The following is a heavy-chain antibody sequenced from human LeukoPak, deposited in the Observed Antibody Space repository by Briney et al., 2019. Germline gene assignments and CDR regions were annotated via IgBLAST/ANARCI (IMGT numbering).Heavy chain of an antibody. J-gene: IGHJ6*02. Sequence: SETLSLTCTVSGGSISSYYWSWIRQPPGKGLEWIGYIYYSGGTNYNPSLKSRVTISVDTSKNQFSLKLSSVTAADTAVYYCASKGYRGMDVWGQGTTVTVSS. CDR2: IYYSGGT. CDR3: ASKGYRGMDV. CDR1: GGSISSYY. D-gene: IGHD1-1*01. V-gene: IGHV4-59*01.